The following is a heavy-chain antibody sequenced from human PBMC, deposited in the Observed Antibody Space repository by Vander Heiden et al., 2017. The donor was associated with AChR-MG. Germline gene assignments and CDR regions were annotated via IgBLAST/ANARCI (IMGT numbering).Heavy chain of an antibody. Sequence: QLVHSGAAVQKPGAPVKVPCKVSVYRFTSYDSNWVRQAPGQGLEWMGWMNPNSGNTGYAQKFQGRVTMTRNTSISTAYMELSSMRSEDTAVYYCARTTVWFREIDYWGQGTLVTVSS. V-gene: IGHV1-8*01. CDR3: ARTTVWFREIDY. CDR2: MNPNSGNT. D-gene: IGHD3-10*01. J-gene: IGHJ4*02. CDR1: VYRFTSYD.